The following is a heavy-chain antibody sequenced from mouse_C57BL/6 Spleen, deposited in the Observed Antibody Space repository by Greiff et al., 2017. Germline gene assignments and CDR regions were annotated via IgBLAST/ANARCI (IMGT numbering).Heavy chain of an antibody. Sequence: QVQLKQSGAELVRPGTSVKVSCKASGYAFTNYLIEWVKQRPGQGLEWIGVINPGSGGTNYNEKFKGKATLTADKSSSTAYMQLSSLTSEDSAVYFCARGDYSNYYFDDWGQGTTLTVSS. CDR2: INPGSGGT. CDR3: ARGDYSNYYFDD. J-gene: IGHJ2*01. D-gene: IGHD2-5*01. CDR1: GYAFTNYL. V-gene: IGHV1-54*01.